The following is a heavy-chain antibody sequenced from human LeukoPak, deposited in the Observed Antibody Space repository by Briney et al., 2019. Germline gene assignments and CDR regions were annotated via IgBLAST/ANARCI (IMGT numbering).Heavy chain of an antibody. CDR2: ISAYSGNT. CDR1: GYIFTNYG. J-gene: IGHJ4*02. Sequence: GASVKVSCKASGYIFTNYGISWVRQAPGQGLEWMGWISAYSGNTNYVQKFQDRVTMTTDTSTSTAYMELRSLRSDDTAVYFCARVMATVQHQDWGQGTLVTVSS. CDR3: ARVMATVQHQD. V-gene: IGHV1-18*01. D-gene: IGHD4-17*01.